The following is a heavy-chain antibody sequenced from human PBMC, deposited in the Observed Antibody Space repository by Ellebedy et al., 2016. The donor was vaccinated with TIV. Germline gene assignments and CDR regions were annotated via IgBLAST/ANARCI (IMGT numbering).Heavy chain of an antibody. CDR2: INVGNGNT. Sequence: ASVKVSCKASGYTFSSYAVHWVRQAPGQRLEWLGWINVGNGNTKYSQKFQGRVTITRDTSARTAYMELSSLRSEDTAVYYCATDLVRDYYDSSGYGSWGQGTLVTVSS. J-gene: IGHJ5*02. CDR1: GYTFSSYA. D-gene: IGHD3-22*01. V-gene: IGHV1-3*01. CDR3: ATDLVRDYYDSSGYGS.